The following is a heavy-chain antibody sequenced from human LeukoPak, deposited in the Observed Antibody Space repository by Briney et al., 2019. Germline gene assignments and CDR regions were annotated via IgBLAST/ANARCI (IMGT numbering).Heavy chain of an antibody. CDR3: ANPGSNLDY. CDR2: ISGSGGST. D-gene: IGHD1-14*01. J-gene: IGHJ4*02. Sequence: GGSLRLSCAASGFIFSSYAMSWVRQAAGKGLEWVSAISGSGGSTYYADSVKGRFTISRDNSKNTLYLQMNSLRAVDTAVYYCANPGSNLDYWGQGTLVTVSS. CDR1: GFIFSSYA. V-gene: IGHV3-23*01.